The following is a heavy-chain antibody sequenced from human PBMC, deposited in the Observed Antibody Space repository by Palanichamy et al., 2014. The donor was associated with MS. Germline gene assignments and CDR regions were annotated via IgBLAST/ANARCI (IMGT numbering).Heavy chain of an antibody. Sequence: QVQLVQSGAEVKKPGSSVKVSCKASGGTFSSYAISWVRQAPGQGLEWMGGIIPIFDTTNYAQKFQGRVTITADKSTSTAYMELSSLRSEDTAVYYCARMASVTTGRNWFDPWGQGTLVTVPS. CDR1: GGTFSSYA. D-gene: IGHD4-17*01. J-gene: IGHJ5*02. CDR2: IIPIFDTT. CDR3: ARMASVTTGRNWFDP. V-gene: IGHV1-69*06.